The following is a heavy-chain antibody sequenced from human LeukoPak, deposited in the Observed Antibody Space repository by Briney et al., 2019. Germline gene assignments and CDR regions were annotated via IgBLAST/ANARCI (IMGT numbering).Heavy chain of an antibody. CDR2: ISGDGGST. J-gene: IGHJ4*02. D-gene: IGHD1-1*01. V-gene: IGHV3-43*02. CDR1: GFTFDDYA. CDR3: ARSSNAAYFDY. Sequence: PGGSLRLSCAASGFTFDDYAMHWVRQAPGKGLEWVPLISGDGGSTYYADSVKGRFTISRDNAKNSLYLQMNSLRVEDTAVYYCARSSNAAYFDYWGQGTLVTVSS.